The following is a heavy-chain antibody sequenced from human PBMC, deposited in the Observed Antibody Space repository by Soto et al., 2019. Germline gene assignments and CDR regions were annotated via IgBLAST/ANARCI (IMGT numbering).Heavy chain of an antibody. J-gene: IGHJ4*02. D-gene: IGHD2-21*02. V-gene: IGHV3-9*01. CDR1: GFTFDDYA. CDR2: ISWNSGSI. CDR3: AKDGSAVVTAILDY. Sequence: GGSLRLSCAASGFTFDDYAMHWVRQAPGKGLEWVSGISWNSGSIGYADSVKGRFTISRDNAKNSLYLQMNSLRAEDTALYYCAKDGSAVVTAILDYWGQGTLVTVSS.